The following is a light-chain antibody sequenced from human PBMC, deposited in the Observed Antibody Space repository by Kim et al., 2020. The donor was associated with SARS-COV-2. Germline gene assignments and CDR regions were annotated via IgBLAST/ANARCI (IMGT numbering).Light chain of an antibody. V-gene: IGLV3-19*01. Sequence: SSELTQDPAVSVALGQTVRITCQGDSLRSYYASWYQQKPGQAPVLVIYGKNNRPSGIPDRFSGSSSGNTASLTITGAQAEDEAEYYCNSRDSSGNHLVVFGGGTQLTVL. CDR2: GKN. J-gene: IGLJ2*01. CDR1: SLRSYY. CDR3: NSRDSSGNHLVV.